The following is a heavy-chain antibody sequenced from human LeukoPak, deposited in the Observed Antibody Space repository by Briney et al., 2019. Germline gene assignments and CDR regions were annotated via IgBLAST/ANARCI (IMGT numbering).Heavy chain of an antibody. J-gene: IGHJ6*02. CDR1: GGSISSSSYY. V-gene: IGHV4-39*01. Sequence: SETLSLTCTVSGGSISSSSYYWGWIRQPPGEGLEWIGSISYSGSTYYNPSLKSRVTISVATSKNQLSLKLSSVTAADTAVYYCARVSGYCSGGSCYGLPSHGMDVWGQGTTVTVSS. CDR2: ISYSGST. D-gene: IGHD2-15*01. CDR3: ARVSGYCSGGSCYGLPSHGMDV.